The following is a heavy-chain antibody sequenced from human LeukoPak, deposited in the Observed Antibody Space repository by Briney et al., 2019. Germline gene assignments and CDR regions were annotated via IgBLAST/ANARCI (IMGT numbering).Heavy chain of an antibody. CDR1: GGSFSGYY. J-gene: IGHJ5*02. Sequence: SETLSLTCAVYGGSFSGYYWSWIRQPPGKGLEWIGEINHSGSTNYNPSLKSRVTISVDTSKNQFSLNLSSVTAADTAVYYCARLQRLAWFDPWGQGTLVTVSS. CDR2: INHSGST. D-gene: IGHD6-25*01. V-gene: IGHV4-34*01. CDR3: ARLQRLAWFDP.